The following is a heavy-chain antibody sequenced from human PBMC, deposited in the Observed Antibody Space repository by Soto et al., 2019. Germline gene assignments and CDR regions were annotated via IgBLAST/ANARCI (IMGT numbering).Heavy chain of an antibody. CDR1: GFTFSSYW. V-gene: IGHV3-7*03. D-gene: IGHD6-13*01. CDR3: AKDYPEIVVAGNY. J-gene: IGHJ4*02. CDR2: IKQDGSET. Sequence: GGSLRLSCAASGFTFSSYWMSWVRQAPGKGLEWVANIKQDGSETYYVDSVKGRFTISRDNAKNTLYLQVNSLRAEDTAVYYCAKDYPEIVVAGNYWGQGTLVTVSS.